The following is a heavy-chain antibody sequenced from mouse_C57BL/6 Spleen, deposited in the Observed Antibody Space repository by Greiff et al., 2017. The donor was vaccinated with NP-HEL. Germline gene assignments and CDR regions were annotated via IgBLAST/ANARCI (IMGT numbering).Heavy chain of an antibody. CDR1: GFNIKNTY. Sequence: VQLQQSVAELVRPGASVKLSCTASGFNIKNTYMHWVKQRPEQSLEWIGRIYPANGNTKYAPKFQGKATLTADPSSNPAYLQLSSLTSEDAAVYCGASPYGCGGRYFEGWGKGTTRTVSS. CDR2: IYPANGNT. CDR3: ASPYGCGGRYFEG. D-gene: IGHD2-2*01. J-gene: IGHJ2*01. V-gene: IGHV14-3*01.